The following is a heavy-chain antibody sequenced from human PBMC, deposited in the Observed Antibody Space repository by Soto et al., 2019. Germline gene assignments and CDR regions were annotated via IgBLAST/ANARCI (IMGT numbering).Heavy chain of an antibody. CDR3: ARDCGGRYCLPFDY. V-gene: IGHV3-11*01. CDR2: ISSDGSTI. D-gene: IGHD2-15*01. J-gene: IGHJ4*02. Sequence: QVQLVESGGGLVKTGGSLRLSCAASGFTFSYYYMSWIRQAPGKGLEWVAHISSDGSTIYYADSVKGRFTISRDNAKNSLYLQMNRLRAEDTAVYYCARDCGGRYCLPFDYWGQGTLVTVSS. CDR1: GFTFSYYY.